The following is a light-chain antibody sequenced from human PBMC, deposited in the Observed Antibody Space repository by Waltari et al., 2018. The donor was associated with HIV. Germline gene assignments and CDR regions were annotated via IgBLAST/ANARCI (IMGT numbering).Light chain of an antibody. Sequence: DLQMTQSPYTLAASVGDRVTITCRTSQSISSWLAWYQQKPGKAPKLLIYKASSLESGVPSRFSGSGSGTEFTLTISSLQPDDFATYYCQQYDNYSYTFGQGTKLEIK. CDR1: QSISSW. CDR2: KAS. J-gene: IGKJ2*01. CDR3: QQYDNYSYT. V-gene: IGKV1-5*03.